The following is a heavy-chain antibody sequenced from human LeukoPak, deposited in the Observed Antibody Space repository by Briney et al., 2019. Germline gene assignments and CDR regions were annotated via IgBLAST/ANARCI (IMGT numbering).Heavy chain of an antibody. D-gene: IGHD3-3*01. CDR3: AKDMEYGSDNY. CDR1: GFTFSSHG. V-gene: IGHV3-23*01. J-gene: IGHJ4*02. Sequence: GGSLRLSCAASGFTFSSHGMSWARQAPGKGLVWVSTISGRGDRTYYADSVKGRFTISRDNSKNTLYLQMNSLRAEDTAVYYCAKDMEYGSDNYWGQGTLVTVSS. CDR2: ISGRGDRT.